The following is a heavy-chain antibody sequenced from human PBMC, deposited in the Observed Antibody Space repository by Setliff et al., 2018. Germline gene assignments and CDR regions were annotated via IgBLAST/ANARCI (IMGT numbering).Heavy chain of an antibody. CDR2: LSSNGDRT. J-gene: IGHJ3*02. CDR1: GFTFRSYA. D-gene: IGHD3-10*01. CDR3: VKTHWDTWIRGAFDI. V-gene: IGHV3-64*03. Sequence: GGSLRLSCSGSGFTFRSYAMHWVRQAPGKGLEHVATLSSNGDRTFYADSVKDRFSISRDNSQNTLFLQMSSLRAEDTAVYYCVKTHWDTWIRGAFDIWGQGTMVTVSS.